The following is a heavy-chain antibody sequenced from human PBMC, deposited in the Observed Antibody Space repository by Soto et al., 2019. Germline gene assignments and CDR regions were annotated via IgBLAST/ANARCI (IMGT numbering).Heavy chain of an antibody. J-gene: IGHJ4*02. Sequence: EVQLVESGGGLVKPGGSLRLSCAASGFTFSSYSMNWVRQAPGKGLEWVSSISSSSSYIYYADSVKGRFTISRDNAKNSLYLQMNSLRAEDTAVYYCAREIMYYYDSSGKGDSWGQGTLVTVSS. CDR3: AREIMYYYDSSGKGDS. D-gene: IGHD3-22*01. CDR2: ISSSSSYI. CDR1: GFTFSSYS. V-gene: IGHV3-21*01.